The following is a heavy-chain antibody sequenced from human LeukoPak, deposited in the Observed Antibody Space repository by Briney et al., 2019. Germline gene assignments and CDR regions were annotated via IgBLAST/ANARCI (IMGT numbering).Heavy chain of an antibody. J-gene: IGHJ4*02. CDR3: ARDRAGFYY. CDR2: ISSSSSTI. D-gene: IGHD1-14*01. V-gene: IGHV3-48*04. CDR1: GFTFSEYN. Sequence: GGSLRLSCAASGFTFSEYNMNWVRQAAGKGLEWVAYISSSSSTIYYADSMKGRFTISRDNTKHSMYLQKNSLRAEDTAVYYGARDRAGFYYWGQGTLVTVSS.